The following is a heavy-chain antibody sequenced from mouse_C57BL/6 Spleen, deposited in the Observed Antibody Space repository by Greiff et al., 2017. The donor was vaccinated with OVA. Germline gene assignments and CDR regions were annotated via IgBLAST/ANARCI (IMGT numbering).Heavy chain of an antibody. J-gene: IGHJ1*03. Sequence: QVQLQQPGAELVRPGSSVKLSCKASGYTFTSYWMHWVKQRPIQGLEWIGNIDPSDSDTHYNQKFKDKATLTVDKSSSTAYMQLSSLTSEDSAVYYCARGSSPGYWYFDVWGTGTTVTVSS. D-gene: IGHD1-1*01. CDR1: GYTFTSYW. CDR3: ARGSSPGYWYFDV. V-gene: IGHV1-52*01. CDR2: IDPSDSDT.